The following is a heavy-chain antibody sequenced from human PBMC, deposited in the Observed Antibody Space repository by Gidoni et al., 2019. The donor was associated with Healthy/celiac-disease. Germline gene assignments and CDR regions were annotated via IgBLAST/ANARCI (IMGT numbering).Heavy chain of an antibody. Sequence: QVQLVESGGGVVQPGRSLRLSCAASGFPFSSYAMHWVRQAPGKGLEWVAVISYDGSNKYYADSVKGRFTISRDNSKNTLYLQMNSLRAEDTAVYYCARDLPRYGGVGGGVTPDYWGQGTLVTVSS. V-gene: IGHV3-30-3*01. CDR1: GFPFSSYA. J-gene: IGHJ4*02. D-gene: IGHD3-16*01. CDR3: ARDLPRYGGVGGGVTPDY. CDR2: ISYDGSNK.